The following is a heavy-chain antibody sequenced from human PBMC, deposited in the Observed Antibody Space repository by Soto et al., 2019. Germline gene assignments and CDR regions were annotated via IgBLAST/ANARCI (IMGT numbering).Heavy chain of an antibody. Sequence: EEQLLEVGGGLVQPGGSQRFSCAASGFIFSNYAMSWVRQAPGKGLEWVSAISGSGITTYYADSVKGRFTISRDNSRNTVYLEMNSLRGEDTAVYYCAKDLRFRGQGTMVTVSS. J-gene: IGHJ3*01. CDR3: AKDLRF. D-gene: IGHD3-10*01. CDR2: ISGSGITT. V-gene: IGHV3-23*01. CDR1: GFIFSNYA.